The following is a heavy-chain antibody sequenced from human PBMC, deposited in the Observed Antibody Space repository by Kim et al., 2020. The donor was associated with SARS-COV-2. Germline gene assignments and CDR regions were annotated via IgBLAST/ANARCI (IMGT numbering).Heavy chain of an antibody. V-gene: IGHV3-21*06. J-gene: IGHJ4*02. D-gene: IGHD2-15*01. CDR2: ISSNDNYI. Sequence: GGSLRLSCAASGFTFSSYSMNWVRQAPGKGLEWVSSISSNDNYIYYADSVKGRFTISRDNAKNSLYLQMNSLRAEDTAVYYCAKVGLQTNKPYFFDFWGQGTLVTVSS. CDR1: GFTFSSYS. CDR3: AKVGLQTNKPYFFDF.